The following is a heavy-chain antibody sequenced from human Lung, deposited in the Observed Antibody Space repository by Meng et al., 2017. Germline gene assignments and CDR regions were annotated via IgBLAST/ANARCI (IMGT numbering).Heavy chain of an antibody. CDR2: INHSGST. Sequence: GHLTQCGECLLKPSETPSLTFVVSGGSFRDYYWSWIRQPPGKGLEWIGEINHSGSTNYNPSLESRATISVDTSQNNLSLKLSSVTAADSAVYYCARGPTTMAHDFDYWGQGTLVTVSS. CDR3: ARGPTTMAHDFDY. CDR1: GGSFRDYY. D-gene: IGHD4-11*01. J-gene: IGHJ4*02. V-gene: IGHV4-34*01.